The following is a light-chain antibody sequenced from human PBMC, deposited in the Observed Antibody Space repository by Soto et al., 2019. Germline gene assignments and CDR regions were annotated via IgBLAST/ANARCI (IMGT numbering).Light chain of an antibody. Sequence: DIQMTQSPSTLSASVGDRVTLTCRASQSVNSWLAWYQQKPGKAPKLLIYRASSLENGVPSRFGGRGSGTEFIFTISSLQPDDSATYYCQQYSSDSTFGQGTKVEIK. V-gene: IGKV1-5*03. CDR3: QQYSSDST. CDR2: RAS. J-gene: IGKJ1*01. CDR1: QSVNSW.